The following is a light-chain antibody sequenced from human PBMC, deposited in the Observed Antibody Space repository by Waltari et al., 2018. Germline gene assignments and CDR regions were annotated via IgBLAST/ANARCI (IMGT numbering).Light chain of an antibody. J-gene: IGKJ1*01. V-gene: IGKV1-5*03. CDR1: QSISTW. CDR3: QQYNSFPWT. CDR2: KAS. Sequence: DIQMTQYPSTLSASVGDRVPITCRASQSISTWLAWYQQKPGKAPNLLSYKASAVESGVPARFSGSGSATDFTLTISGLQPDDFATYFCQQYNSFPWTFGQGTRVDIK.